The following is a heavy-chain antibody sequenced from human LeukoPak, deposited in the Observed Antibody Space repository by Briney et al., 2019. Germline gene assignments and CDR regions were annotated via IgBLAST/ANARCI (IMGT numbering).Heavy chain of an antibody. CDR2: ISSSGTYK. V-gene: IGHV3-21*01. CDR1: GFTFSSYS. J-gene: IGHJ4*02. CDR3: AKGKDSVAGATNDY. Sequence: GGSLRLSCAVSGFTFSSYSMSWVRQAPGKGLEWVSSISSSGTYKYYADSVKGRFTISRDNAKNSLYLQMDSLRAEDTAVYYCAKGKDSVAGATNDYWGQGTLVTVSS. D-gene: IGHD6-19*01.